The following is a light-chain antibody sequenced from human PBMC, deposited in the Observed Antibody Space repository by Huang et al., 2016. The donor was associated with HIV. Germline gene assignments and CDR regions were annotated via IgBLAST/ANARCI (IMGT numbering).Light chain of an antibody. CDR1: QRLLHSNGYNY. J-gene: IGKJ4*01. CDR3: MQALQTPLT. V-gene: IGKV2-28*01. CDR2: LGA. Sequence: DLVMTQSPLSLPVTPGEPASIACRSSQRLLHSNGYNYLDWYLQKPGQSPQLLIYLGANWASGVPDRFSGSGSGTDFTLKISRVEAEDVGVYYCMQALQTPLTFGGGTKVEIK.